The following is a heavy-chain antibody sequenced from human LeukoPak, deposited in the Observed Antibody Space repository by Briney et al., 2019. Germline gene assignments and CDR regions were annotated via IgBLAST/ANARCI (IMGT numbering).Heavy chain of an antibody. CDR2: ISGSGGST. CDR3: AKDPHGNDWYYFDY. Sequence: PGGSLRLSCAASGFTFSSYAMSWVRQAPGKGLEWVSAISGSGGSTYYADSVKGRFTISRDTSKNTLNLRVNSLRAEDTAVYYCAKDPHGNDWYYFDYRGRGTLVTVSS. CDR1: GFTFSSYA. J-gene: IGHJ4*02. D-gene: IGHD3-9*01. V-gene: IGHV3-23*01.